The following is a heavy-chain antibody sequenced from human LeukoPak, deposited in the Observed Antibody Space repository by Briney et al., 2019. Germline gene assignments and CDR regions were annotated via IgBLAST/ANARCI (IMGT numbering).Heavy chain of an antibody. J-gene: IGHJ5*02. D-gene: IGHD3-10*01. CDR3: ARDRVDGSGRAFDP. V-gene: IGHV3-66*02. Sequence: PGGSLRLSCAASGFTVSSNYMSWVRQAPGKGLEWVSVIYSGGSTYYADSVKGRFTISRDNSKNTLYLQMNSLRAEDTAVCYCARDRVDGSGRAFDPWGQGTLVTVSS. CDR2: IYSGGST. CDR1: GFTVSSNY.